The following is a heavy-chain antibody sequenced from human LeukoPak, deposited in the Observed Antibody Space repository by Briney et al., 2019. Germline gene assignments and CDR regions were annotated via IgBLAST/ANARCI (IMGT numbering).Heavy chain of an antibody. D-gene: IGHD3-22*01. CDR2: ISGSGGST. J-gene: IGHJ4*02. Sequence: GGSLRLSCAASGFTFSSYAMSWVRQAPGKGLEWVSAISGSGGSTYYADSVKGRFTISRDNSKNTLYLQMNSLRAEDTAVYYCAKASYYYDSGGYSGLDYWGQGTLVTVSS. CDR3: AKASYYYDSGGYSGLDY. CDR1: GFTFSSYA. V-gene: IGHV3-23*01.